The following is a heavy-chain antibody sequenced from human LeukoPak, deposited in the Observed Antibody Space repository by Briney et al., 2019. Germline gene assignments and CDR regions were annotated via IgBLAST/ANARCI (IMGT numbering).Heavy chain of an antibody. CDR3: ARVHPTWELAFDY. J-gene: IGHJ4*02. V-gene: IGHV4-59*01. CDR2: IYYSGST. Sequence: PSETLSLTCTVSGGSISSYYWSWIRQPPGKGLEWIGYIYYSGSTNYNPSLKSRVTISVDTSKNQFSLKLSSVTAADTAVYYCARVHPTWELAFDYWGQGTLVTVSS. CDR1: GGSISSYY. D-gene: IGHD1-26*01.